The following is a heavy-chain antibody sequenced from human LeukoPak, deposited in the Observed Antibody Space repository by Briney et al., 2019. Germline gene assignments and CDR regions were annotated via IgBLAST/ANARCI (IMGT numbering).Heavy chain of an antibody. D-gene: IGHD3-3*01. CDR2: ISSSSSTI. V-gene: IGHV3-48*04. CDR3: AKGGYYKSDAFDI. CDR1: GFTFSSYS. Sequence: GGSLRLSCAASGFTFSSYSMNWVRQAPGKGLEWVSYISSSSSTIYYADSVKGRFTISRDNAKNTLYLQMNSLRAEDTAVYYCAKGGYYKSDAFDIWGQGTMVTVSS. J-gene: IGHJ3*02.